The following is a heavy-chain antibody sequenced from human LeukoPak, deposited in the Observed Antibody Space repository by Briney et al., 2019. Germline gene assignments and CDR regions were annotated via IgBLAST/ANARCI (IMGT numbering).Heavy chain of an antibody. CDR2: IRSKAYGGTA. J-gene: IGHJ4*02. CDR3: TREVADTTITN. Sequence: GGSLRLSCTASGFTLDHYAMSWFRRAPGKGLEWVGFIRSKAYGGTAEYAASVKGRFTISRDGSKNIAYLQMNSLKTEDTAVYYCTREVADTTITNWGQGTLVTVSS. CDR1: GFTLDHYA. D-gene: IGHD5-12*01. V-gene: IGHV3-49*01.